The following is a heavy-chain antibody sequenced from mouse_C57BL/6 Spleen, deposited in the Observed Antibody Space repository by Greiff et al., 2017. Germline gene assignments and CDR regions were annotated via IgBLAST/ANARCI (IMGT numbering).Heavy chain of an antibody. Sequence: QVQLKQSGPGLVAPSQSLSITCTVSGFSLTSYGVHWVRQPPGKGLEWLVVIWSDGSTTYNSALKSRLSISKDNSKSQVFLKMNSLQTDDTAMYYCARHGGNPYYYAMDYWGQGTSVTVSS. CDR1: GFSLTSYG. V-gene: IGHV2-6-1*01. J-gene: IGHJ4*01. CDR2: IWSDGST. D-gene: IGHD2-1*01. CDR3: ARHGGNPYYYAMDY.